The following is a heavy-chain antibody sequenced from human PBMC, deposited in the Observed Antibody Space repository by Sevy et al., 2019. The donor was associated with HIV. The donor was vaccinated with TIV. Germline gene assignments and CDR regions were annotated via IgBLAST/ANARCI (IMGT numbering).Heavy chain of an antibody. Sequence: WETLSLTCTVSGGSISSSSYYWGWIRQPPGKGLEWIGSIYYSGSTYYNPSLKSRVTISVDTSKNQFSLKLSSVTAADTAVYYCARTDTFFDPWGQGTLVTVSS. J-gene: IGHJ5*02. CDR3: ARTDTFFDP. V-gene: IGHV4-39*01. CDR1: GGSISSSSYY. CDR2: IYYSGST. D-gene: IGHD5-18*01.